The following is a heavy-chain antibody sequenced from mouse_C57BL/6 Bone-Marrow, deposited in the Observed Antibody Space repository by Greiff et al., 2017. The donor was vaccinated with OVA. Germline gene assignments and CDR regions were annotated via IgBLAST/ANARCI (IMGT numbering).Heavy chain of an antibody. D-gene: IGHD1-1*01. J-gene: IGHJ1*03. Sequence: QVQLKESGAELMKPGASVKLSCKATGYTFTGYWIEWVKQRPGHGLEWIGEILPGSGSTNYNEKFKGKATFTADTSSNTAYMQLSSLTTEDSAIYYCASTRYYGSTYWYFDVWGTGTTVTVSS. CDR2: ILPGSGST. V-gene: IGHV1-9*01. CDR1: GYTFTGYW. CDR3: ASTRYYGSTYWYFDV.